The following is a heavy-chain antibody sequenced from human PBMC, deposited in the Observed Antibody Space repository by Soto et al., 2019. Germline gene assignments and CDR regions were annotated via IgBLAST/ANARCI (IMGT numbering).Heavy chain of an antibody. Sequence: ASVKVSCKASGYTFTGYYMHWVRQAPGQGLEWMGWINPNSGGTNYAQKFQGWVTMTRDTSISAAYMELSRLRSDDTAVYYCAIFFPAGYYLDYWGQGTLVTVSS. D-gene: IGHD3-3*01. V-gene: IGHV1-2*04. CDR2: INPNSGGT. CDR3: AIFFPAGYYLDY. CDR1: GYTFTGYY. J-gene: IGHJ4*02.